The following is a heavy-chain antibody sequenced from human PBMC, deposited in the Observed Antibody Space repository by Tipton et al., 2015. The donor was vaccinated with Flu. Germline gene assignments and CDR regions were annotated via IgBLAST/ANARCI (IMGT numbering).Heavy chain of an antibody. Sequence: AASGFTFSNYDIHWVRQGTGKGLEWVSAIGSAGDTHYTDSVKGRFTLSRENAKNSLYLQMNSLRAGDTAVYYCAREAYDSRGMGTFDIWGQGTMVTVSS. J-gene: IGHJ3*02. D-gene: IGHD3-22*01. CDR2: IGSAGDT. CDR3: AREAYDSRGMGTFDI. CDR1: GFTFSNYD. V-gene: IGHV3-13*04.